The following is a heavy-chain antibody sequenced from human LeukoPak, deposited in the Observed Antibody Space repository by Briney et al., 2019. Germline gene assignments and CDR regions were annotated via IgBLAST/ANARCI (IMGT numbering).Heavy chain of an antibody. J-gene: IGHJ6*03. CDR2: ISSSGSTV. D-gene: IGHD6-19*01. Sequence: GGSLRLSCAASRFTLSDYYMSWIRQAPGMGLEWVSYISSSGSTVHDADSAKGRFTISRDNAKNSLYLQMNSVRAEDTAVYYCARNRKYRSGWNGGTLGYYFYMDAWGKGPTVTVSS. V-gene: IGHV3-11*01. CDR1: RFTLSDYY. CDR3: ARNRKYRSGWNGGTLGYYFYMDA.